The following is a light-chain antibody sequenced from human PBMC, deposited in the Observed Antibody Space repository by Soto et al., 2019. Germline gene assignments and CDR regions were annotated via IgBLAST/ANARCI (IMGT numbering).Light chain of an antibody. J-gene: IGKJ3*01. CDR2: GAS. Sequence: DIQMTQSPSFLSASVGDRVTITCRASQGVSSYLAWYQQRPGKAPELLIYGASTLRPGGASRFSGSGSGTEFTLTISSLQPEEFATYFCQQLNTFPPFFTLGPGTKVDI. CDR1: QGVSSY. CDR3: QQLNTFPPFFT. V-gene: IGKV1-9*01.